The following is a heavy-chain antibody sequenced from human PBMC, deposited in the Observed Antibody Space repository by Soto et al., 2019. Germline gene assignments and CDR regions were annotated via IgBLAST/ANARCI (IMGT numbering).Heavy chain of an antibody. CDR3: ARGDYYDRSGYYFLAFDI. CDR1: GITLSNYA. Sequence: PGGSLRLSCAASGITLSNYAMNWVRQAPGKGLEWVSVISGSGGSTHYADSVKGRFTISRHNSKNTLYLQMNSLTAEDTAVYYCARGDYYDRSGYYFLAFDIWGQGTMVTVSS. J-gene: IGHJ3*02. CDR2: ISGSGGST. V-gene: IGHV3-23*01. D-gene: IGHD3-22*01.